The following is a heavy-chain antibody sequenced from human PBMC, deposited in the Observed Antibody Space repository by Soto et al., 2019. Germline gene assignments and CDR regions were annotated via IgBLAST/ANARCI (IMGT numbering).Heavy chain of an antibody. CDR1: GFSFNQYL. J-gene: IGHJ3*02. Sequence: PWGSLRLSCAASGFSFNQYLMSWVRQAPGKGLEWVANIKEDGSEKYYVDSVKGRFTISRDNAKNSLYLQMNSLRAEDTAVYYCARDDFYDSSANDAFDIWGQGTMVTVSS. V-gene: IGHV3-7*01. D-gene: IGHD3-22*01. CDR2: IKEDGSEK. CDR3: ARDDFYDSSANDAFDI.